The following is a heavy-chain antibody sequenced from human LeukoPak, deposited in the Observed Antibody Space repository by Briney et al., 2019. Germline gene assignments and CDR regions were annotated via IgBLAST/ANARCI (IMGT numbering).Heavy chain of an antibody. Sequence: GEPLKISCKGSGYSFTSYWIGWVRQMPGKGLELMGIIYPGDSDTRYSPSFQGQVTISADKSISTAYLQWSSLKASDTAMYYCARHVTMPSPDYYDSSGYADYWGQGTLVTVSS. D-gene: IGHD3-22*01. V-gene: IGHV5-51*01. CDR1: GYSFTSYW. CDR2: IYPGDSDT. J-gene: IGHJ4*02. CDR3: ARHVTMPSPDYYDSSGYADY.